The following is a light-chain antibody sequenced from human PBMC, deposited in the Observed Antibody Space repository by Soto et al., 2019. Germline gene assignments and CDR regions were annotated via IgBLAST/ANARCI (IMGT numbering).Light chain of an antibody. CDR3: QQYNNWPST. Sequence: ETVMTQSPATLSVSPGERATLSCRASQSVSSNLAWYQQKPGQAPRLLIYGASTRATGIPARISGSGSGTECTLTVSSVQSEDFAVYYCQQYNNWPSTFGQGTRREIK. CDR1: QSVSSN. V-gene: IGKV3-15*01. J-gene: IGKJ5*01. CDR2: GAS.